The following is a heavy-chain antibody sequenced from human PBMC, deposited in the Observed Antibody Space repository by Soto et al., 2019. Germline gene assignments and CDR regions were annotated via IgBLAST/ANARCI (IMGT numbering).Heavy chain of an antibody. D-gene: IGHD1-26*01. CDR2: INVGNGNT. CDR1: GYTFTSYG. Sequence: QVQLVQSGAEVKKPGASVKVSCKASGYTFTSYGIHWVRQAPGQRLEWMGWINVGNGNTKYSQNFQDRVTITRDTSASSAYMKLSSLRSEDTAVYYCARQGRPSGSPGSYWGQGTLVPVSS. V-gene: IGHV1-3*01. CDR3: ARQGRPSGSPGSY. J-gene: IGHJ4*02.